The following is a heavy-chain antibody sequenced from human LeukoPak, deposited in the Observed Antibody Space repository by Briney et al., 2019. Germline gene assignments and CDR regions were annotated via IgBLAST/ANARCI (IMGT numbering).Heavy chain of an antibody. CDR2: IYSGGST. Sequence: PGGSLRLSCAASGFTVGSNYMSWVRQAPGEGLGWVSVIYSGGSTYYAESVKGRFTISRDNSKNTLFLQMNDLRAEDTAVYYCARGSSGTYDMGYWGQGTLVTASS. V-gene: IGHV3-66*01. D-gene: IGHD1-26*01. J-gene: IGHJ4*02. CDR3: ARGSSGTYDMGY. CDR1: GFTVGSNY.